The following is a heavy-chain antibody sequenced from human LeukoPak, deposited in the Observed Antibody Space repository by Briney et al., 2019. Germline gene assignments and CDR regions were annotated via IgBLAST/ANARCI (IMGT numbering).Heavy chain of an antibody. V-gene: IGHV1-69*13. J-gene: IGHJ4*02. D-gene: IGHD5-18*01. CDR3: ARPEGVGYSSPFDY. Sequence: PEASVTVSCKASGGTFSSYAISWVRQAPGQGLEWMGGIIPIFGTANYAQKFQGRVTITADESTSTAYMELSSLRSEDTAVYYCARPEGVGYSSPFDYWGQGTLVTVSS. CDR2: IIPIFGTA. CDR1: GGTFSSYA.